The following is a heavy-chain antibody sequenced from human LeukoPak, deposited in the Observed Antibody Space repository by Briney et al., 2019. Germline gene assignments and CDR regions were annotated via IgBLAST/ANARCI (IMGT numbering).Heavy chain of an antibody. V-gene: IGHV3-7*01. CDR2: INQDGSAK. CDR3: ARDRDSSSWSSRRVGNYFDY. Sequence: GGTLRLSCAASGFTFSSYGMSWVRQAPGKGLEWVANINQDGSAKYYVDSVKGRFTISRDNAKNSLYLQMNSLRAEDTAVYYCARDRDSSSWSSRRVGNYFDYWGQGTLVTVSS. D-gene: IGHD6-13*01. CDR1: GFTFSSYG. J-gene: IGHJ4*02.